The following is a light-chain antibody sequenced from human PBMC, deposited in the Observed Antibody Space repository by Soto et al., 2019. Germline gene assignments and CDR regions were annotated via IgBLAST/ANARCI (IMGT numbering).Light chain of an antibody. CDR3: QQLNSYPIT. J-gene: IGKJ5*01. Sequence: DIQLTQSPSFLSASVGDRVTITCRASQGISSYLAWYQQKPGKAPKLLIYAASTLQSGVPSRFSGSGSWTEFTLTISSLQPEDFATYYSQQLNSYPITFGQGTRLEIK. CDR2: AAS. CDR1: QGISSY. V-gene: IGKV1-9*01.